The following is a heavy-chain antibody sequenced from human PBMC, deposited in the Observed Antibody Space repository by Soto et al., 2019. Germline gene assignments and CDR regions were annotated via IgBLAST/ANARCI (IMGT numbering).Heavy chain of an antibody. CDR3: ARGRIIVAGGFDP. CDR1: GYTFTSYD. J-gene: IGHJ5*02. V-gene: IGHV1-8*01. Sequence: QVQLVQSGAEVKKPGASVKVSCKASGYTFTSYDIIWVRQATRQGLEWMGWMNPSTGNTDSAEKFQGRLKISRNTSINTVYMELSSLIFEETAVYYCARGRIIVAGGFDPWGQGTLVTVSS. D-gene: IGHD6-19*01. CDR2: MNPSTGNT.